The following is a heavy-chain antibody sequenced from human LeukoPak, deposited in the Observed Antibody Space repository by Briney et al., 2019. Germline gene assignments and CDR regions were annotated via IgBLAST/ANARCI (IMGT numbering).Heavy chain of an antibody. Sequence: GGSLRLSCAGSRFTFSRNRMNWVRQAPGKGLEWVSYISGSSTIYYADSVKGRFTISRDNAKNSLSLQMNSLRDEDTAVYYCARAVGLDLAAFYIWGHGTMVTVSS. V-gene: IGHV3-48*02. CDR1: RFTFSRNR. CDR2: ISGSSTI. D-gene: IGHD4-23*01. CDR3: ARAVGLDLAAFYI. J-gene: IGHJ3*02.